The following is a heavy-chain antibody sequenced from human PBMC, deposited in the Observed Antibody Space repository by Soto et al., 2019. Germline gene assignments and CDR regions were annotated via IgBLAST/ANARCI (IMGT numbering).Heavy chain of an antibody. CDR3: AKDYRAVAGSGGPPQNWFDP. CDR2: ISGSGGST. J-gene: IGHJ5*02. CDR1: GFTFSSYA. Sequence: GGSLRLSCAASGFTFSSYAMSWVRQAPGKGLEWVSAISGSGGSTYYADSVKGRFTISRDNSKNTLYLQMNSLRAEDTAVYYCAKDYRAVAGSGGPPQNWFDPWGQGTLVTVSS. V-gene: IGHV3-23*01. D-gene: IGHD6-19*01.